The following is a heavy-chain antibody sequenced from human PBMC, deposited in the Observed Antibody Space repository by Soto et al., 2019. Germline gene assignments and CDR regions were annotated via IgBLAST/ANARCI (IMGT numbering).Heavy chain of an antibody. Sequence: PSETLSLTCAVSGGSISSGGYSWSWIRQPPGKRLEWIGYIYHSGSTYYNPSLKSRVTISVDTSKNQFSLKLSSVTAADTAVYYCAREGSYKNYYYYGMDVWGQGTTVTVSS. CDR1: GGSISSGGYS. CDR3: AREGSYKNYYYYGMDV. V-gene: IGHV4-30-2*01. CDR2: IYHSGST. D-gene: IGHD2-15*01. J-gene: IGHJ6*02.